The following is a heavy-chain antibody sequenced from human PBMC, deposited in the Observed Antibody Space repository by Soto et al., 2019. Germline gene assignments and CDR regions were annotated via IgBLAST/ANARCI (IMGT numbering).Heavy chain of an antibody. Sequence: GASLKISCKASGYSFTDYWIAWVRHMPGKGLEWVGIIYPGDSDTRYSPSFQGQVTISVDRSTTTAHLQWRSLKASDTAVYYCTRRAHNDLWRSYLSYFDYWGQGALVTVSS. CDR1: GYSFTDYW. D-gene: IGHD3-3*01. J-gene: IGHJ4*02. V-gene: IGHV5-51*01. CDR2: IYPGDSDT. CDR3: TRRAHNDLWRSYLSYFDY.